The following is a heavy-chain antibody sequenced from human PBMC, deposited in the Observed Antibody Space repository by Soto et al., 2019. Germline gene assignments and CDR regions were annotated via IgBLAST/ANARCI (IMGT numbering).Heavy chain of an antibody. Sequence: QVLLVDSGGGVVQPGRSLRLSCAASGFTFSSYAMNWVRQAPGKGLEWVALISHDGINKYYAYSVRGRFTISRDSSTNTLYLQMNSLRAADTAVYYCGRCTSTSCHLGSDYWGQGTLVTVSS. J-gene: IGHJ4*02. CDR3: GRCTSTSCHLGSDY. V-gene: IGHV3-30-3*01. CDR1: GFTFSSYA. CDR2: ISHDGINK. D-gene: IGHD2-2*01.